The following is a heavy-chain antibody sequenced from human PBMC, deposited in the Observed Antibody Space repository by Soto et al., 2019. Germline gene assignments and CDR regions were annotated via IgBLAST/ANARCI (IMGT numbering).Heavy chain of an antibody. J-gene: IGHJ3*02. D-gene: IGHD3-9*01. CDR2: ISGSCGST. CDR3: AKTSNYDILTGPPDAFDI. CDR1: GFTFSSYA. Sequence: GGSLRLSCAASGFTFSSYAMSWVRQAPGKGLEWVSAISGSCGSTYYADSVKGRFTISRDNSKNTLYLQMNSLIAEDTAVYYCAKTSNYDILTGPPDAFDIWGQGTMVTVSS. V-gene: IGHV3-23*01.